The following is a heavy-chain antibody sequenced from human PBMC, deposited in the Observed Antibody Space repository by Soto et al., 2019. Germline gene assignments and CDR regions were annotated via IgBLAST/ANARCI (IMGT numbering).Heavy chain of an antibody. V-gene: IGHV4-30-4*01. CDR1: GDSISSNNNY. J-gene: IGHJ5*02. CDR2: ISYSGTT. D-gene: IGHD5-18*01. CDR3: ARGRGYSYGLDP. Sequence: PSETLSLTCTVSGDSISSNNNYWSWIRQPPGEGLEWMGFISYSGTTSYSPSLKSRVAISLDTCKNHCTVNRSYLTDADTAVYYCARGRGYSYGLDPWGEATLVTLSS.